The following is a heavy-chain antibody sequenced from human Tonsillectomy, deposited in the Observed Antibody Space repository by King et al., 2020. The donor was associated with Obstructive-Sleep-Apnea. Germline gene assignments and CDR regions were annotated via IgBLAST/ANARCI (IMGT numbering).Heavy chain of an antibody. CDR1: GFTFSSYG. Sequence: VQLVESGGGVVQPGRSLRLSCAASGFTFSSYGMHWVRQAPGKGLEWVAVISYDGSNKYYADSVKGRFTISRDNSKNTLYLQMNSLRAEDTAVYYCAKDEVEYYFDYWGQGTLVTVSS. D-gene: IGHD3-3*01. CDR2: ISYDGSNK. V-gene: IGHV3-30*18. J-gene: IGHJ4*02. CDR3: AKDEVEYYFDY.